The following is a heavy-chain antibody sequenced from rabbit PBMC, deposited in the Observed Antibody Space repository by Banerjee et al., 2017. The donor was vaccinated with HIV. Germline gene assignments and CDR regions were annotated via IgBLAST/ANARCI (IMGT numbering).Heavy chain of an antibody. Sequence: QSLEESRGGLVKPEGSLTLTCKASGFDLSTYYYMCWVRQAPGKRPEWIACIGTSSGSTYYATWAKGRFTISKTSSTTVTLQMTSLTAADTATYFCARVHYGMDLWGPGTLVTVS. CDR3: ARVHYGMDL. J-gene: IGHJ6*01. V-gene: IGHV1S40*01. CDR2: IGTSSGST. CDR1: GFDLSTYYY.